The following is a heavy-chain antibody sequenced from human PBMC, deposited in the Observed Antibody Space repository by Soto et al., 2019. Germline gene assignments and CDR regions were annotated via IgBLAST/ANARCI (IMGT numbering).Heavy chain of an antibody. V-gene: IGHV3-11*01. CDR1: GFTFSDYY. J-gene: IGHJ6*03. CDR2: ISSSGSTI. Sequence: GGSLRLSCAASGFTFSDYYMSWIRQAPGKGLEWVSYISSSGSTIYYADSVKGRFTISRDNAKNSLYLQMNSLRAEDTAVYYCARVPGYDFWSGYWNDYYYYYMDVWGKGTTVTVSS. CDR3: ARVPGYDFWSGYWNDYYYYYMDV. D-gene: IGHD3-3*01.